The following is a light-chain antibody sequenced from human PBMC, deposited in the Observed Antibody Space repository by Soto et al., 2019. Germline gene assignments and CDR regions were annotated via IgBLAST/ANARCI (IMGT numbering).Light chain of an antibody. V-gene: IGKV3-11*01. CDR1: QSIYSD. CDR2: DAS. Sequence: EIVLTQSPATLSLSPGERATLSCRASQSIYSDLAWYQQRPGQAPRLVIYDASSRATGIPARFSASGSGSDFTLTISSLEPEDFAVYYCQQRSVWPRTVGRVTKLEIK. J-gene: IGKJ2*01. CDR3: QQRSVWPRT.